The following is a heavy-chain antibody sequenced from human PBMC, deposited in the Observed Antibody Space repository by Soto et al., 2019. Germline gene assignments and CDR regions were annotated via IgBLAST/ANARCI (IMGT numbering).Heavy chain of an antibody. J-gene: IGHJ6*02. D-gene: IGHD3-22*01. CDR1: GFTFSDYY. CDR2: ISSSGSTI. Sequence: GGSLRLSCAASGFTFSDYYMSWIRQAPGKGLEWVSYISSSGSTIYYADSVKGRFTISRDNAKNSLYLQMNSLRAEDTAVYYCASMDTRSRYDSSGYYPGYYYYGMDVWGQGTTVTV. CDR3: ASMDTRSRYDSSGYYPGYYYYGMDV. V-gene: IGHV3-11*01.